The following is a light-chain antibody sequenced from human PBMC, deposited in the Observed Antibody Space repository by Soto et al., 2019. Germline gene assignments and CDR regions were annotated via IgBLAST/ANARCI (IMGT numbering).Light chain of an antibody. J-gene: IGKJ1*01. CDR1: QNVNNNY. CDR3: QQYGASPWT. Sequence: EIVLTQSPGTLSLSPGERAILSCRASQNVNNNYLAWYQQKPGQSPRLLIYGASSRATGIPDRFSGSGSGTDFTLTISRLEPEDFVVYFCQQYGASPWTFGQGTKVEIQ. V-gene: IGKV3-20*01. CDR2: GAS.